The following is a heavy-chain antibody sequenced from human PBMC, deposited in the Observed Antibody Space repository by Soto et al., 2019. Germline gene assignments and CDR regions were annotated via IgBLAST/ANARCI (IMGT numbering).Heavy chain of an antibody. V-gene: IGHV4-39*01. Sequence: PSETLSLTCTVSGGSISSSSYYWGWIRQPPGKGLEWIGSIYYSGSTYYNPSLKSRVTISVDTSKNQLSLKLSSVTAADTAVYYCARHGPGGSVYNWFDPWGQGTLVTVSS. D-gene: IGHD2-15*01. J-gene: IGHJ5*02. CDR1: GGSISSSSYY. CDR3: ARHGPGGSVYNWFDP. CDR2: IYYSGST.